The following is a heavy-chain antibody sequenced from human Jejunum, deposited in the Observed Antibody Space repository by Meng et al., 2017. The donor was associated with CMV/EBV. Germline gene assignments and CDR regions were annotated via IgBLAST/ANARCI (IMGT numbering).Heavy chain of an antibody. CDR2: IYTSGST. J-gene: IGHJ4*02. Sequence: QVRLQESGPGLVKPSETLSLICTVSGGSINNYYWNWSRQSAGKGLEWIGRIYTSGSTNYNPSLQSRVTMSVDTSKNQFSLKLTSVTAADTAVYYCARGYSSDWYDYWGQGALVTVSS. CDR3: ARGYSSDWYDY. D-gene: IGHD6-19*01. CDR1: GGSINNYY. V-gene: IGHV4-4*07.